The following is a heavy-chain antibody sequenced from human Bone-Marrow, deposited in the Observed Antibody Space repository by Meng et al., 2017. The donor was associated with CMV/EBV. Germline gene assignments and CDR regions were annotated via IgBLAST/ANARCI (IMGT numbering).Heavy chain of an antibody. V-gene: IGHV3-23*01. CDR2: ISGSGGST. Sequence: GESLKISCAASGFTFSSYAMSWVRQAPGKGLEWVSAISGSGGSTYYADSVKGRFTISRDNSKNTLYLQMNSLRAEDTAVYYCAKCLSRGRGSFDYWGQGTLVTVSS. D-gene: IGHD3-22*01. CDR3: AKCLSRGRGSFDY. J-gene: IGHJ4*02. CDR1: GFTFSSYA.